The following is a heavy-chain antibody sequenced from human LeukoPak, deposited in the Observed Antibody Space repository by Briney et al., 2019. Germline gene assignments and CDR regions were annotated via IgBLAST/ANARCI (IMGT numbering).Heavy chain of an antibody. D-gene: IGHD3-9*01. CDR1: GGSISTSSYY. J-gene: IGHJ5*02. Sequence: SETLSLTCTVSGGSISTSSYYRGWIRQPPGKGLEWIGSIYYSGSTYYNPSLKSRVTISVDTSKNQFSLKLSSVTAADTAVYYCARDGLTIFNWFDPWGQGTLVTVSS. CDR2: IYYSGST. CDR3: ARDGLTIFNWFDP. V-gene: IGHV4-39*07.